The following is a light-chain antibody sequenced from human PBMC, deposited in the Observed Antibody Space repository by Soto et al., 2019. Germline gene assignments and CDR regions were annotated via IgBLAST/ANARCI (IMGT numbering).Light chain of an antibody. J-gene: IGKJ1*01. V-gene: IGKV3-15*01. CDR3: QQYDTWPPWT. CDR2: AAS. CDR1: QSVSTN. Sequence: ETVMTQSPVTLAVSPGERATLSCRASQSVSTNLAWYRQKPGQAPRLLIYAASTRVTGIPARFSGIGSGTEFSLTISSLQSEDFAVYYCQQYDTWPPWTFXQRMKTDIK.